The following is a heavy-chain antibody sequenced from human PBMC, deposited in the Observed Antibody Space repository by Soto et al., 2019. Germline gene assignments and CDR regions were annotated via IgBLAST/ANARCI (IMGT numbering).Heavy chain of an antibody. CDR2: IIPIFGTA. V-gene: IGHV1-69*13. J-gene: IGHJ6*02. Sequence: ASVKVSCKASGGTFSSYAISWVRQAPGQGLEWMGGIIPIFGTANYAQKFQGRVTITADGSTSTAYMELSSLRSEDTAVYYCARRRTYYYDSSGSHYYYGMDVWGQGTTVTVSS. D-gene: IGHD3-22*01. CDR1: GGTFSSYA. CDR3: ARRRTYYYDSSGSHYYYGMDV.